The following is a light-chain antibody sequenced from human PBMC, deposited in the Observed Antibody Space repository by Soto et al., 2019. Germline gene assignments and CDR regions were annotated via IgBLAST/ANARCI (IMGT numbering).Light chain of an antibody. CDR1: QSVSSSY. V-gene: IGKV3D-20*02. CDR2: DAS. Sequence: DIVLTQSPGTLSLSPGERATLSCRASQSVSSSYLGWYQQKPGQAPRLLIYDASNRATGIPARFSGSGSGTDFTLTISSLEPEDFAVYYCQQRSNWPPITFGQGTRLEI. J-gene: IGKJ5*01. CDR3: QQRSNWPPIT.